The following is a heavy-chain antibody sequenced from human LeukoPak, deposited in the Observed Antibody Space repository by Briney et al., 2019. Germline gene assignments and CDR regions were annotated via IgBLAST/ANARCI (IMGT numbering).Heavy chain of an antibody. Sequence: GRSLRLSCAASGFTFNTYGMHWVRQAPGKGLEWVAVIWYDGSNKYYADSVKGRFTISRDNSKNTLYLQMNSLRAEDTAVYYCARDQGVGDGPLSDYWGQGTLVTVSS. J-gene: IGHJ4*02. CDR1: GFTFNTYG. CDR3: ARDQGVGDGPLSDY. CDR2: IWYDGSNK. D-gene: IGHD3-3*01. V-gene: IGHV3-33*01.